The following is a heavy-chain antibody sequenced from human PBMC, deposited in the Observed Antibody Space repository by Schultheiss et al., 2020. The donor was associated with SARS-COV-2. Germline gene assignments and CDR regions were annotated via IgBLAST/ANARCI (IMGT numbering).Heavy chain of an antibody. V-gene: IGHV4-30-2*01. Sequence: SETLSLTCAVSGGSISSGGYSWSWIRQPPGKGLEWIGYIYHSGSTNYNPSLKSRVTISVDRSKNQFSLKLSSVTAADTAVYYCASSSDDYGDYEVPYVWGKGTTVTVSS. D-gene: IGHD4-17*01. CDR3: ASSSDDYGDYEVPYV. J-gene: IGHJ6*04. CDR2: IYHSGST. CDR1: GGSISSGGYS.